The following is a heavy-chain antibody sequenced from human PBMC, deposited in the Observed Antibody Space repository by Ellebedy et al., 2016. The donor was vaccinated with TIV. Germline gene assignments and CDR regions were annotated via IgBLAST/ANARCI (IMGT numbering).Heavy chain of an antibody. D-gene: IGHD4-11*01. CDR3: ARGELTIDY. CDR1: GFSFSTYA. CDR2: IGSRSEYK. Sequence: GESLKISCAASGFSFSTYAMAWVRQAPGKGLEWLSAIGSRSEYKFYTDSVKGRFTIARDNSKNTLYLQMNSLRAEDTAVYYCARGELTIDYWGQGTLVTVSS. J-gene: IGHJ4*02. V-gene: IGHV3-23*01.